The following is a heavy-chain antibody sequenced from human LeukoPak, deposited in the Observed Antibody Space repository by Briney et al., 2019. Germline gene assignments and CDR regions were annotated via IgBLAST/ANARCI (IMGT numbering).Heavy chain of an antibody. CDR2: TNPNSGGT. V-gene: IGHV1-2*02. CDR3: ARLSIAGQTSQGYDY. J-gene: IGHJ4*02. D-gene: IGHD6-6*01. CDR1: GYTFTGYY. Sequence: ASVKVSCKASGYTFTGYYMHWVRQAPGQGLEWMGWTNPNSGGTNYAQKFQGRVTMTRDTSLSTAYMELSRLRSDDTAVYYCARLSIAGQTSQGYDYWGQGTLVTVSS.